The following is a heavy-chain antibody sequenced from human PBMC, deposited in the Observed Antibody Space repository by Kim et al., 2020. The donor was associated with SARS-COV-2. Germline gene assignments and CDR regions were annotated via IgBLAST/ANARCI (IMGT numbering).Heavy chain of an antibody. CDR1: GFTFTGYY. CDR3: ASQPHIAAGTWCFDF. V-gene: IGHV1-2*02. D-gene: IGHD6-19*01. CDR2: INPDSGGT. Sequence: ASVKVSCKASGFTFTGYYLHWVRQVPGQGLEWMGWINPDSGGTTYAQRFQDRVTMTRDTSVSTASMELNRLTSDDTAVYYCASQPHIAAGTWCFDFWGQGTLVTVSS. J-gene: IGHJ4*02.